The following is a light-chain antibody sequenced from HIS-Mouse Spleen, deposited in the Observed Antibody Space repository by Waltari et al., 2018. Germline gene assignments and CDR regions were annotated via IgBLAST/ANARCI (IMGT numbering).Light chain of an antibody. Sequence: QSALTQPASVSGSPGQSITISCTGTSSDVGSYNPVSWYQQHPGKAPKLMIYEGSKRPSGVSNRFSGSKAGNTASLTISVLQAEDEADYYCCSYAGSSTFEVFGGGTKLTVL. CDR1: SSDVGSYNP. CDR2: EGS. J-gene: IGLJ2*01. CDR3: CSYAGSSTFEV. V-gene: IGLV2-23*03.